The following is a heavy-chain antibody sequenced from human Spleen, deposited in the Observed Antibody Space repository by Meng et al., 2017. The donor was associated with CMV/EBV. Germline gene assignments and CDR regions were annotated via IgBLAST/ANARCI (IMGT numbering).Heavy chain of an antibody. J-gene: IGHJ3*02. V-gene: IGHV4-39*01. CDR2: IYHSGST. Sequence: SETLSLTCTVSGGSIRSSPYYWGWIRQPPGKGLEWIANIYHSGSTYYNPSLKSRVTISVDTSKNQFSLKLSSVTAADTAVYYCASRTYYDFWSGYSGAFDIWGQGTMVTVSS. CDR3: ASRTYYDFWSGYSGAFDI. CDR1: GGSIRSSPYY. D-gene: IGHD3-3*01.